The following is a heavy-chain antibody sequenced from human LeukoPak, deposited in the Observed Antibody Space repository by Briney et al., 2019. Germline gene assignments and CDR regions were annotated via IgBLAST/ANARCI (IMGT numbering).Heavy chain of an antibody. J-gene: IGHJ4*02. CDR2: ISADDGNT. CDR1: GYTFTSYG. CDR3: ARESHVTREDY. D-gene: IGHD3-10*01. V-gene: IGHV1-18*01. Sequence: ASVKVSCKASGYTFTSYGISWVRQAPGQGLEWMGWISADDGNTDYPQKLQGRVTMTTDTSTSTAYMELRSLRSDDTAVYYCARESHVTREDYWGQGTLVTVSS.